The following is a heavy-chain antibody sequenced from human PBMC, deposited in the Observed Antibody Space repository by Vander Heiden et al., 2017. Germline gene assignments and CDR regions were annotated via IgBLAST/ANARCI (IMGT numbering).Heavy chain of an antibody. D-gene: IGHD2-15*01. Sequence: QLQLQESGPGLVKPSQTLSLTCTVSGGSIHISGYYWGWIRQPPGKGLEWIGSLSYSGSTYYSPSLKSRVTISVDTSKNQFSLKLSSVTAADTAVYYCARHVDGSGGLGDFDYWGQGTLVIVSS. J-gene: IGHJ4*02. CDR3: ARHVDGSGGLGDFDY. CDR2: LSYSGST. V-gene: IGHV4-39*01. CDR1: GGSIHISGYY.